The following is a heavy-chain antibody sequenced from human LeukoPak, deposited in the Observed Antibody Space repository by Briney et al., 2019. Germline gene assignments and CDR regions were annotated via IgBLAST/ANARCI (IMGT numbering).Heavy chain of an antibody. J-gene: IGHJ3*02. V-gene: IGHV3-72*01. D-gene: IGHD6-6*01. CDR3: ARAKYSSSSEGAFDI. CDR1: GFTFSDHS. CDR2: SRNKVNSYAT. Sequence: GGSLRLSCAASGFTFSDHSMDWVRQAPSKGLEWVGRSRNKVNSYATEYAASVKGRFAISRDDSKNSLFLQMNSLKTEDTAVYYCARAKYSSSSEGAFDIWGQGTMVTVSS.